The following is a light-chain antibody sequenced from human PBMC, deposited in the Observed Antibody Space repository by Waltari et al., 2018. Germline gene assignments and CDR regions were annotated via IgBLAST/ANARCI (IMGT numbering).Light chain of an antibody. V-gene: IGLV1-40*01. CDR1: SSNIGAGHA. CDR2: GNN. Sequence: SMLTQPPSVSGAPGQRVTISCTGSSSNIGAGHAVHWYQVFPGTGPKLLIYGNNNRPSGVPDRFSGSKSGTSASLTITGLQAEDEADYYCHSFDTSLSDGVVFGGGTKVTVL. CDR3: HSFDTSLSDGVV. J-gene: IGLJ3*02.